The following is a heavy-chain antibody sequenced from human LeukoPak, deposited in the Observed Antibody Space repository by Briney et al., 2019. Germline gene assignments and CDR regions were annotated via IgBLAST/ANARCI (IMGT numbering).Heavy chain of an antibody. CDR1: GYTFTSYG. V-gene: IGHV1-18*01. J-gene: IGHJ4*02. D-gene: IGHD6-19*01. CDR2: ISVYNGNT. CDR3: ARGPRPLYSSAWYGVY. Sequence: VASVKVSRKASGYTFTSYGISWVRQAPGQGLEWMGWISVYNGNTNYAQNLQGRVTMTTDTSTSTAYMELRSLRSDDTAVYYCARGPRPLYSSAWYGVYWGQGTLVTVSS.